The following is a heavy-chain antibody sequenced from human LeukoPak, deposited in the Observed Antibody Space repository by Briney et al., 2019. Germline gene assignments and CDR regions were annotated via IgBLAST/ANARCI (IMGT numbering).Heavy chain of an antibody. D-gene: IGHD3-10*01. CDR1: GFTFSNYW. CDR3: ARDNGEFKHYYGSGSYEF. CDR2: IKYDGGEK. J-gene: IGHJ4*02. V-gene: IGHV3-7*01. Sequence: PGGSLRLSCAVSGFTFSNYWMNWVRQAPGKGLEWVANIKYDGGEKYYVDSVKGRFSISRDNAKNSLYLQMNNLRVEDTAVYYCARDNGEFKHYYGSGSYEFWGRGTLVSVSS.